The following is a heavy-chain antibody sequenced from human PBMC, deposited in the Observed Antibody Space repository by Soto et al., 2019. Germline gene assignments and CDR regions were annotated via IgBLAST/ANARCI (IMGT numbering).Heavy chain of an antibody. CDR1: GFTFTSSA. D-gene: IGHD2-15*01. J-gene: IGHJ4*02. V-gene: IGHV1-58*01. Sequence: QMQLVQSGPEVKKPGTSVKVSCKASGFTFTSSAVQWVRQARGQRLEWIGWIVVGSGNTNYAQKFQERVTITRDMFTSTAYMELSSLRSENTAVYYCAARCSDGSCYGQYYFDCWGQGSLVTVSS. CDR3: AARCSDGSCYGQYYFDC. CDR2: IVVGSGNT.